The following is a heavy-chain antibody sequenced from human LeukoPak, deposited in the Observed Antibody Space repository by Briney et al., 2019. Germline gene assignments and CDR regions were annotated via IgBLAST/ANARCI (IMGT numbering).Heavy chain of an antibody. J-gene: IGHJ6*02. CDR3: AREVSRRGMDV. V-gene: IGHV1-46*01. CDR2: INPSGGST. CDR1: GYTFTSYY. Sequence: ASVKVSCKASGYTFTSYYMHWVRQAPGQGLEWMGIINPSGGSTSYAQKFRGRVTMTRDTSTSTVYMELSSLRSEDTAVYYCAREVSRRGMDVWGQGTTVTVSS.